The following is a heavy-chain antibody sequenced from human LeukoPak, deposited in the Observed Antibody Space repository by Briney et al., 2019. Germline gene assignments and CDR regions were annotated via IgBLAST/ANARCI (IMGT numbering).Heavy chain of an antibody. CDR3: ATVVRGALDV. V-gene: IGHV3-13*04. Sequence: GGSLRLSCAASGFTLSSADMHWIRQVSGKGLEFVSALGTAGDTYYLASVKGRFSISRENAKNSLYLQMNSLRVGDTALYYCATVVRGALDVWGQGTLVTVSS. D-gene: IGHD2-21*01. J-gene: IGHJ4*02. CDR1: GFTLSSAD. CDR2: LGTAGDT.